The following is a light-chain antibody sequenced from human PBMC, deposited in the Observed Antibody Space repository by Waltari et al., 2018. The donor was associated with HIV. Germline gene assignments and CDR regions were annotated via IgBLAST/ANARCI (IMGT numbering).Light chain of an antibody. CDR2: EVS. CDR3: SSYASTSTRV. Sequence: QSALTQPASVSGSPGQSITISCTGTSNDVGGYKYVSWYQQHPGKAPKVVIYEVSNRPPGVSNRFSGSKSCNTASLTISGLQAEDEADYYCSSYASTSTRVFGGGTKLTVL. CDR1: SNDVGGYKY. V-gene: IGLV2-14*01. J-gene: IGLJ3*02.